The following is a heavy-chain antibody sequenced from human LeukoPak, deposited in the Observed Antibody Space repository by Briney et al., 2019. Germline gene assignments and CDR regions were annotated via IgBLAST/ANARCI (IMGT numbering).Heavy chain of an antibody. D-gene: IGHD2-2*01. V-gene: IGHV1-2*06. CDR2: INPNSGGT. CDR3: ASATYYCSSTSCYGYYYYYMDV. CDR1: GGTFSSYA. Sequence: ASVEVSCKASGGTFSSYAISWVRQAPGQGLEWMGRINPNSGGTNYAQKFQGRVTMTRDTSISTAYMELSRLRSDDTAVYYCASATYYCSSTSCYGYYYYYMDVWGKGTTVTVSS. J-gene: IGHJ6*03.